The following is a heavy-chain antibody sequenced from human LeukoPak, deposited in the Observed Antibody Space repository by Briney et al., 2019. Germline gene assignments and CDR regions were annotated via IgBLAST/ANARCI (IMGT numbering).Heavy chain of an antibody. J-gene: IGHJ4*02. CDR3: AREGSYCVCGDCYFDF. V-gene: IGHV1-2*02. Sequence: WASVKVSCKASGYRFISHYIHWVRQAPGLGPEWLGWMHAGNGNTRYPAKFEGRVTMTGDTYSNTAYMDLTSLTSDDTAIYYCAREGSYCVCGDCYFDFWGQGTLITVSS. D-gene: IGHD2-21*02. CDR2: MHAGNGNT. CDR1: GYRFISHY.